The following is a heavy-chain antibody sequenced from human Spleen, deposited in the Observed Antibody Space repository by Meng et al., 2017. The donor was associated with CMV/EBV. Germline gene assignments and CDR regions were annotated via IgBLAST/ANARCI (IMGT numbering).Heavy chain of an antibody. CDR2: ISSSSYI. D-gene: IGHD6-13*01. Sequence: LSCAASGFTFSSYGMNCVRQAPGKGLEWVSSISSSSYIYYADSVKGRFTISRDNAKNSLYLQMNSLRAEDTAVYYCARSIAAAKIDYWGQGTLVTVSS. V-gene: IGHV3-21*01. J-gene: IGHJ4*02. CDR3: ARSIAAAKIDY. CDR1: GFTFSSYG.